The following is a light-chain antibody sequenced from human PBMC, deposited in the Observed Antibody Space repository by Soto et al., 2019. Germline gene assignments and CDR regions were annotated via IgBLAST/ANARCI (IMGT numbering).Light chain of an antibody. CDR1: QSLIHSDGDTY. J-gene: IGKJ1*01. V-gene: IGKV2-30*02. CDR3: MQGTQWAWT. Sequence: DVVMTPSPLSLPVTLGQPASISCRSSQSLIHSDGDTYMNWFQQRPGQSPRRLIYKVADRDSGVTDRASCSGSGTDFPLKISRVEAEDVGIYSCMQGTQWAWTFGQGTEVEI. CDR2: KVA.